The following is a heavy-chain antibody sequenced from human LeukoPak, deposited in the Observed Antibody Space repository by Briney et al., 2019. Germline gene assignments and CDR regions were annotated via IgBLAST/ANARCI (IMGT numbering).Heavy chain of an antibody. CDR3: AGQKITTSEY. Sequence: PSETLSLTCTVSGGSISSSSHYWGWIRQPPGKGLEWIGSIYYSGSTYYNPSLKSRVTISVDTSKNQFSLKLSSVTAADTAVYYCAGQKITTSEYWGQGTLVTVSS. V-gene: IGHV4-39*01. CDR2: IYYSGST. D-gene: IGHD3-22*01. CDR1: GGSISSSSHY. J-gene: IGHJ4*02.